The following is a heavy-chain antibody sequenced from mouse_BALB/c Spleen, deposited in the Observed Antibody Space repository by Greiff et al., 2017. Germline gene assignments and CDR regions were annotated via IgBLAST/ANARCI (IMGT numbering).Heavy chain of an antibody. Sequence: LVKTGASVKISCKASGYLFTGYYMHWVKQSHGKSLEWIGYISCYNGATSYNQKFKGKATFTVDTSSSTAYMQFNSLTSEDSAVYYCASDYYYGSSNYAMDYWGQGTSVTVSS. V-gene: IGHV1S34*01. J-gene: IGHJ4*01. CDR2: ISCYNGAT. D-gene: IGHD1-1*01. CDR1: GYLFTGYY. CDR3: ASDYYYGSSNYAMDY.